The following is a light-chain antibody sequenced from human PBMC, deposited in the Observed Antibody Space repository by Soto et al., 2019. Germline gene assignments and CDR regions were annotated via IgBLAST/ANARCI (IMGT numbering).Light chain of an antibody. CDR3: QQYNNWPPVWT. CDR1: QSVSSN. J-gene: IGKJ1*01. Sequence: EIVMTQSPATLSVSPGERATLSCRASQSVSSNLAWYQQKPGQAPRLLIYGASTRATGIPVRFSGSGSGTEFTLTISSLQSEDFAVYYCQQYNNWPPVWTFGQGTKV. CDR2: GAS. V-gene: IGKV3-15*01.